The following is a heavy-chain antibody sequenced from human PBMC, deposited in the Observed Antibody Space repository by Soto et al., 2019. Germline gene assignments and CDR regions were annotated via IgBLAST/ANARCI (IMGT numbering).Heavy chain of an antibody. D-gene: IGHD6-19*01. CDR2: ISSDGSST. J-gene: IGHJ5*02. V-gene: IGHV3-74*01. Sequence: PGWSLRLSFAASGFTFSSCWMHWVRQAPGKGLVWVSHISSDGSSTSYAYSVKGRFTISRDNANNTLHLQMNSLGAGDTAVYYCARAAYSSAWYADXWGQVTMVTVS. CDR1: GFTFSSCW. CDR3: ARAAYSSAWYADX.